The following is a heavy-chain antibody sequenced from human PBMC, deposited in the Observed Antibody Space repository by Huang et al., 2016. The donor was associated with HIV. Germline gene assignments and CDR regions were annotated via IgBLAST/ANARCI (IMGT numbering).Heavy chain of an antibody. CDR1: GYTFTTYS. D-gene: IGHD3-9*01. CDR3: ARYRLTGTFLDS. Sequence: QVQLVQSGSELRKPGASVKVSCKASGYTFTTYSVIWVRQAPGQGIEWMGWINTKTGKPTDAQGFTGRFVFSLDTTVSTAYLQISSLKTDDTAKYFCARYRLTGTFLDSWGQGTQVTVSS. J-gene: IGHJ4*02. CDR2: INTKTGKP. V-gene: IGHV7-4-1*02.